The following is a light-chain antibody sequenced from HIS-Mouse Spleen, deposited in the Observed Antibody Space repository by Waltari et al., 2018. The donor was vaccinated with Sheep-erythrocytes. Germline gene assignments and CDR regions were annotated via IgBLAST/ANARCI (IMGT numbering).Light chain of an antibody. CDR1: QSISSY. V-gene: IGKV1-39*01. Sequence: DIQMTQSPSSLSASVGDRVTITCRASQSISSYLNWYQQKPGKAPKLLIYAESSLQSGVPSRFSGSGSVTDFTLTISRLQPEDFATYYCQQSYSTPQFTFGPGTKVDIK. J-gene: IGKJ3*01. CDR3: QQSYSTPQFT. CDR2: AES.